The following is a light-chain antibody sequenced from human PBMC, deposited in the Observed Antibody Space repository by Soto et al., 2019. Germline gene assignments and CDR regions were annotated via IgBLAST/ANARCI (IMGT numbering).Light chain of an antibody. J-gene: IGKJ2*01. CDR3: QYDSS. Sequence: DIQMTQSPSTLSASVGDRVTITCRASQSISNWLAWYQQRPGKSPKLLIYKASNLESGVPSRFSGSGSGTEFTLIISSLQPDDFATYYCQYDSSFGQGTKVDIK. V-gene: IGKV1-5*03. CDR2: KAS. CDR1: QSISNW.